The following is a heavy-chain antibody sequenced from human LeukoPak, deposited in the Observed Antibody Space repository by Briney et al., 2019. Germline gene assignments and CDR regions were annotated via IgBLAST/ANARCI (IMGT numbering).Heavy chain of an antibody. J-gene: IGHJ4*02. CDR3: ARKGYYDSSAYSDY. CDR1: GFXFSSYS. D-gene: IGHD3-22*01. V-gene: IGHV3-21*01. CDR2: ISSSSSYI. Sequence: GGSLRLSCGASGFXFSSYSMTWVRQAPGKGLEWVLSISSSSSYIFYADSVKGRFTTSRDNAKHSLYLQMNSLRAEDTAVYYCARKGYYDSSAYSDYWGQGTLVTVSS.